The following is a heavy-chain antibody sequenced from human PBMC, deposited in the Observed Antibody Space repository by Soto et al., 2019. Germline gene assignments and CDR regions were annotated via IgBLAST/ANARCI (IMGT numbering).Heavy chain of an antibody. Sequence: GASVKVSCKASGFTFTGHYIHWVRQAPGQGLEWMGWINPNSGGTSYAQKFQGRVTMTRDTSITTAYMELSRLSSDHSAVFHGAKSGGFFRPTLGYCGCWGKGTLVTVPS. CDR1: GFTFTGHY. J-gene: IGHJ4*02. D-gene: IGHD1-26*01. CDR3: AKSGGFFRPTLGYCGC. V-gene: IGHV1-2*02. CDR2: INPNSGGT.